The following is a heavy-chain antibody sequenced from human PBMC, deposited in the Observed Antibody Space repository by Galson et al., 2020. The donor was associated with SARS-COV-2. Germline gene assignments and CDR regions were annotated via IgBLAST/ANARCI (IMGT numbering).Heavy chain of an antibody. V-gene: IGHV3-30*04. CDR3: ARERNTGSSLTPDFDC. Sequence: TGGSLRLSCAASGFTFSTYSMHWVRQAPGKGLKWVTFISYNGNNKYYADSVKGRFTISRDNSKNTLHLQMDSLRAEDTALYYCARERNTGSSLTPDFDCWGQGTLVTVSS. J-gene: IGHJ4*02. CDR2: ISYNGNNK. D-gene: IGHD6-13*01. CDR1: GFTFSTYS.